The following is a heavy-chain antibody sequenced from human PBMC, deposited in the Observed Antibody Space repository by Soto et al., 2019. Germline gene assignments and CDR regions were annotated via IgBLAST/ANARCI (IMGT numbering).Heavy chain of an antibody. CDR2: MSSSSSTI. Sequence: WGSLLVSCAASVFTFSIYSMNWVRQAPGKGLDWVSYMSSSSSTIYYADSVNGRFTISRDNAKNSLYLQMNRLRDEDTAVYYCARPDSSGYYSYYYYGMDVRGQGTTVTVSS. CDR3: ARPDSSGYYSYYYYGMDV. CDR1: VFTFSIYS. D-gene: IGHD3-22*01. J-gene: IGHJ6*01. V-gene: IGHV3-48*02.